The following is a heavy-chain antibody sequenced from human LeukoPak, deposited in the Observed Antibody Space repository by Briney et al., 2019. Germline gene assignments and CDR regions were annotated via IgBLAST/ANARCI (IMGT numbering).Heavy chain of an antibody. J-gene: IGHJ4*02. CDR2: IYTSGST. D-gene: IGHD6-6*01. Sequence: PSETLSLTCTVSGGSISSGSYYWSWIRQPAGKGLEWIGRIYTSGSTNYNPSLKSRVTISVDPSKTQFSLKLRSVTAADTGVYYSARSTAARRTHLFDYSGQGDLVTVSS. V-gene: IGHV4-61*02. CDR3: ARSTAARRTHLFDY. CDR1: GGSISSGSYY.